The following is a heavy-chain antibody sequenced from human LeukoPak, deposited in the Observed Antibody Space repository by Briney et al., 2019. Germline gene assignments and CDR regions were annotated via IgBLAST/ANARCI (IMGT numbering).Heavy chain of an antibody. Sequence: PSQTLSLTCTVSGGSISSGDYYWSWIRQPPGKGLEWIAYMYYSGSTYYNPSLKSRVTMSADTSKNQLSLKLSSVTAADTAVYYCARGRSTRLSITMVRGVILNYYYGMDVWGQGATVTVSS. D-gene: IGHD3-10*01. CDR1: GGSISSGDYY. J-gene: IGHJ6*02. CDR2: MYYSGST. V-gene: IGHV4-30-4*01. CDR3: ARGRSTRLSITMVRGVILNYYYGMDV.